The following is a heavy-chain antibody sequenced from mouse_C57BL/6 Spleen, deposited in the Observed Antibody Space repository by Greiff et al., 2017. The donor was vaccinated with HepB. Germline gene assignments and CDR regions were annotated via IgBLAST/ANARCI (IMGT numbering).Heavy chain of an antibody. Sequence: VKLQQPGAELVKPGASVKLSCKASGYTFTSYWMHWVKQRPGQGLEWIGMIHPNSGSTNYNEKFKSKATLTVDKSSSTAYMQLSSLTSEDSAVYYCATTMETSYFDYWGQGTTLTVSS. CDR3: ATTMETSYFDY. CDR1: GYTFTSYW. CDR2: IHPNSGST. J-gene: IGHJ2*01. V-gene: IGHV1-64*01. D-gene: IGHD2-13*01.